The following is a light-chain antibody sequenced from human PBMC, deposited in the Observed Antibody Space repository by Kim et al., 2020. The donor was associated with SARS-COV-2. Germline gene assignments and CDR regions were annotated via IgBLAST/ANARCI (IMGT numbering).Light chain of an antibody. V-gene: IGLV1-44*01. J-gene: IGLJ3*02. Sequence: GQRVTISCSGSSSNIAANAVNWYQQLPGTAPKLLIHDNYQRTSGVPDRFAGSQSGTSASLAISGLQTEDEADYFCEAWDDSLNGPVFGGGTQLTVL. CDR3: EAWDDSLNGPV. CDR2: DNY. CDR1: SSNIAANA.